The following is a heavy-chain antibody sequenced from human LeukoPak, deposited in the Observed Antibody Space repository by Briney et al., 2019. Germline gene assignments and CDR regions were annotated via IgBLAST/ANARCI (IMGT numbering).Heavy chain of an antibody. CDR1: GGSFSGYY. Sequence: SETLSLTCAVYGGSFSGYYWSWIRQPPGKGLEWIGEIYHSGSTNYNPSLKSRVTISVDKSKNQFSLKLSSVTAADTAVYYCVGGGRDYYDSSGYPPTWGQGALVTVSS. CDR2: IYHSGST. D-gene: IGHD3-22*01. J-gene: IGHJ5*02. CDR3: VGGGRDYYDSSGYPPT. V-gene: IGHV4-34*01.